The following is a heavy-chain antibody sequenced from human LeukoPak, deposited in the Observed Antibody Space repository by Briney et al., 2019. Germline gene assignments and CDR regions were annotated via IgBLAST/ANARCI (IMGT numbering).Heavy chain of an antibody. CDR3: ARVRRGEVAATGYFDY. J-gene: IGHJ4*02. V-gene: IGHV1-69*04. D-gene: IGHD2-15*01. CDR2: IIPILGIA. Sequence: GASVKVSCKASGGTFSSYAISWVRQAPGQGLEWMGRIIPILGIANYAQKFQGRVTITADKSTSTAYMELSSLRSEDTAVYYCARVRRGEVAATGYFDYWGQGTLVTVSS. CDR1: GGTFSSYA.